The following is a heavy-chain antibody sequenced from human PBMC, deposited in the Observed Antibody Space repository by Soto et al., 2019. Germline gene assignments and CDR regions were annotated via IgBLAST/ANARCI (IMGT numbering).Heavy chain of an antibody. J-gene: IGHJ6*02. Sequence: SETLSLTCTVSGGSISSYYWSWIRQPPGKGLEWIAYIYYTGSTNYNPSLKSRVTLSADTSKNQFSLRLSAVTAADTAVYYCARDFGSGSRYGIDVWGQGTMVTVSS. D-gene: IGHD3-10*01. CDR1: GGSISSYY. V-gene: IGHV4-59*08. CDR3: ARDFGSGSRYGIDV. CDR2: IYYTGST.